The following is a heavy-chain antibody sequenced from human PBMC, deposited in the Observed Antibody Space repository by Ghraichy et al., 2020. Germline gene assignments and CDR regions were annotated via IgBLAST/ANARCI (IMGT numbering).Heavy chain of an antibody. CDR1: GFSLTTRTMG. J-gene: IGHJ4*02. CDR2: IDWDDDK. Sequence: QTLSLTCTFSGFSLTTRTMGVSWIRQPPGKALEWLARIDWDDDKFYNTSLKTRLTISKDTSKNQVVLTLANMDPVDTATYYCARTHYYDSSGYYLVYFDYWGQGTVVTVSS. V-gene: IGHV2-70*04. D-gene: IGHD3-22*01. CDR3: ARTHYYDSSGYYLVYFDY.